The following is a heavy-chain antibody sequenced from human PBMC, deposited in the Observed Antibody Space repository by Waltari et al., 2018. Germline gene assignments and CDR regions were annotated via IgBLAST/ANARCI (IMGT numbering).Heavy chain of an antibody. Sequence: QVQLVQSGAEVKKPGASVKVYCKASGYTFTSSDINWVRQATGQGLEWMGWMNPNSGNKGYAQKFQSRVTMTRNTSISTAYMELSSLRSEDTAVYYCARGRRAAAGRDDYWGQGTLVTVSS. V-gene: IGHV1-8*01. CDR2: MNPNSGNK. CDR3: ARGRRAAAGRDDY. CDR1: GYTFTSSD. J-gene: IGHJ4*02. D-gene: IGHD6-13*01.